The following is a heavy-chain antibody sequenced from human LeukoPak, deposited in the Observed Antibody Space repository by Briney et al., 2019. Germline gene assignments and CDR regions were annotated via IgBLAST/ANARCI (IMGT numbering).Heavy chain of an antibody. CDR2: INHSGST. D-gene: IGHD6-19*01. J-gene: IGHJ5*02. CDR3: ARRSSNIAVASRKFDP. CDR1: GGSFSGYY. V-gene: IGHV4-34*01. Sequence: SETLSLTCAVYGGSFSGYYWSWIRQPPGKGLEWIGEINHSGSTNYNPSLKSRVTISVDTSKNQFSLKLSSVTVADTAVYYCARRSSNIAVASRKFDPWGQGTLVTVSS.